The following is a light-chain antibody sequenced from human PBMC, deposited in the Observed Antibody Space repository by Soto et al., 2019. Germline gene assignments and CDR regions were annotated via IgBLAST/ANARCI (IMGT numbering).Light chain of an antibody. V-gene: IGKV1-27*01. CDR1: QDISNY. J-gene: IGKJ4*01. CDR3: QKYNSAPLP. Sequence: DIQMTQSPSSLSASVGDRVTITCRASQDISNYLAWYQQKPGKVPKLLISAASTFKSGVPTRFSGNGSGTDVTLTISSLQPEDVATYYCQKYNSAPLPFGGGTKVEIK. CDR2: AAS.